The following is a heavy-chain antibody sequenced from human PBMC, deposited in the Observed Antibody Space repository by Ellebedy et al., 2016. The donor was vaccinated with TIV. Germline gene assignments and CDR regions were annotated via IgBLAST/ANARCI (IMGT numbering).Heavy chain of an antibody. D-gene: IGHD3-22*01. CDR3: ARDDYDSSGYYYDAFDI. Sequence: GESLKISCAASGFTFSSYGMHWVRQAPGKGLEWVAVIWYDGSNKYYADSVKGRFTISRDNSKNTLYLQMNRLRAEDTAVYYCARDDYDSSGYYYDAFDIWGQGTMVTVSS. J-gene: IGHJ3*02. CDR1: GFTFSSYG. CDR2: IWYDGSNK. V-gene: IGHV3-33*08.